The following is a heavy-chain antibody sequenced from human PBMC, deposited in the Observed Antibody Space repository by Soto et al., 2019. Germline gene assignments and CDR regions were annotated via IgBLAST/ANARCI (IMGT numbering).Heavy chain of an antibody. J-gene: IGHJ6*02. Sequence: QLQLQESGPGLVKPSETLSLTCTVSGGSISSSSYYWGWIRQPPGKGLEWIGSIYYSGSTYYNPSLKSRVTISVDTSKNQFSLKLSSVTAADTAVYYCARHRPDVPDYYYYGMDVWGQGTTVTVSS. CDR2: IYYSGST. V-gene: IGHV4-39*01. CDR1: GGSISSSSYY. CDR3: ARHRPDVPDYYYYGMDV.